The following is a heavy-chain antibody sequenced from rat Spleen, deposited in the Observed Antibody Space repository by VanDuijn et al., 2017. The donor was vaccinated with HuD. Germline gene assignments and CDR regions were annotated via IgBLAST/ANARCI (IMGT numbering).Heavy chain of an antibody. CDR3: TTGTGDY. Sequence: EVQLAESGGGLVQPGRSLKLSCAASGFTFSDHYMAWFRQAPTKGLEWVASISYEGSSTYYGDSVKGRFTISRDNAKSTLYLQMDSLRSEDTATYYCTTGTGDYWGQGVMVTVSS. CDR2: ISYEGSST. V-gene: IGHV5-20*01. D-gene: IGHD5-1*01. CDR1: GFTFSDHY. J-gene: IGHJ2*01.